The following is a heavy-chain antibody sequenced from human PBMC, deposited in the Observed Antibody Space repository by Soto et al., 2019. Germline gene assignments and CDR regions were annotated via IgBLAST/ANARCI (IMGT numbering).Heavy chain of an antibody. D-gene: IGHD3-22*01. J-gene: IGHJ4*02. CDR3: ARRDSNGLTDY. Sequence: GGSLKISFRWSGYIFNNNWIVLGLQMPGKGLEWMGIIHPGDSDSRYSPSFQGQVTMSVDRSINTAYLQWSSLKASDTAMYYCARRDSNGLTDYWGQGTLVTVSS. CDR2: IHPGDSDS. CDR1: GYIFNNNW. V-gene: IGHV5-51*01.